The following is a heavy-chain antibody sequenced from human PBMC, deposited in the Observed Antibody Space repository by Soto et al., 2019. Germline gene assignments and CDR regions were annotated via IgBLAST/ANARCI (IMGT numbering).Heavy chain of an antibody. CDR3: ARVGVWNWNGGIDP. J-gene: IGHJ5*02. CDR1: GGAISSGDYY. D-gene: IGHD1-1*01. V-gene: IGHV4-30-4*01. Sequence: QVQLQESGPGLVKPSQTLSLTCTVSGGAISSGDYYWSWIRQPPGKGLEWLGYIYYSGSTYYNPSLKSGVTISVDTSKNQCSMKLSSVTAADTAVYYWARVGVWNWNGGIDPWGQGTLVTVSS. CDR2: IYYSGST.